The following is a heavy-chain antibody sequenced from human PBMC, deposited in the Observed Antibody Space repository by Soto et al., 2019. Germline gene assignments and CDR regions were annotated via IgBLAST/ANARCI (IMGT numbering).Heavy chain of an antibody. CDR3: ARQGTDYGDYGYYYYGMDV. CDR1: GYSFTSYW. CDR2: IYPGGSDT. Sequence: SLKISCKGSGYSFTSYWIGWVRQMPGKGLEWMGIIYPGGSDTRYSPSFQGQVTISADKSISTAYLQWSSLKASDTAMYYCARQGTDYGDYGYYYYGMDVWGQGTTVTVS. J-gene: IGHJ6*02. V-gene: IGHV5-51*01. D-gene: IGHD4-17*01.